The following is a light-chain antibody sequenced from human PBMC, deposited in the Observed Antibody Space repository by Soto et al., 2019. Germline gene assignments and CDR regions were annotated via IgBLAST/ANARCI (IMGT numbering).Light chain of an antibody. CDR2: GAS. CDR3: QQHSHWPTWT. V-gene: IGKV3-15*01. J-gene: IGKJ1*01. Sequence: VMTQSPATLSVSPGERATLSCRASQNLRSSLAWYQQKPGQAPRLLIYGASTRATGIPARFSGSGSGTEFTLTISSLQSQDFAVYYCQQHSHWPTWTFGQGTKVDIK. CDR1: QNLRSS.